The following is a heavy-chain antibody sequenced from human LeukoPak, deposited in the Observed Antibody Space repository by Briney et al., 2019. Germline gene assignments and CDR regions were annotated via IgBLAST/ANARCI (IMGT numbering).Heavy chain of an antibody. Sequence: GGSLRLSCAASGFTFSSYAMNWVRQAPGKGLEWVSAISGRAGSTSYADSVKGRFTISRDNSKNTLYLQMNSLRAEDTAVYYCANVVVAATTDYWGQGTLVTVSS. CDR1: GFTFSSYA. V-gene: IGHV3-23*01. D-gene: IGHD2-15*01. J-gene: IGHJ4*02. CDR3: ANVVVAATTDY. CDR2: ISGRAGST.